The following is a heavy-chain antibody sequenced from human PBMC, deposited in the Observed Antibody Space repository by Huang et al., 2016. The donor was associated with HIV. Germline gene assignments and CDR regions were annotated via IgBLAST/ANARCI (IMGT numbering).Heavy chain of an antibody. J-gene: IGHJ3*02. CDR2: IYYSGST. D-gene: IGHD3-22*01. CDR1: GGSITSSSYY. V-gene: IGHV4-39*01. CDR3: ARHFSYYDSSGYTPWDAFDI. Sequence: QLQLQGSGPGLVKPSETLSLTCTVSGGSITSSSYYWGWIRQPPGKGLEWVGSIYYSGSTDYNPSLKSRVTGSVDTSKNQFSLKLSSVTAAETAVYYCARHFSYYDSSGYTPWDAFDIWGQGTMVTVSS.